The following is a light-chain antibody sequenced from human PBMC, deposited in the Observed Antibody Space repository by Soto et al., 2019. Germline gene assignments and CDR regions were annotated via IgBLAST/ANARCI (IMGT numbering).Light chain of an antibody. Sequence: SYELTQPPSVSVAPGKTARITCGGNNIGSNSVHWYQRKPGQAPLLVIYYDRDRPSGIAERFSGSKSGNTATLTISRVEAGDEAEYHCQVWDSSSDHVVFGGGTKPTVL. CDR3: QVWDSSSDHVV. CDR1: NIGSNS. J-gene: IGLJ2*01. V-gene: IGLV3-21*04. CDR2: YDR.